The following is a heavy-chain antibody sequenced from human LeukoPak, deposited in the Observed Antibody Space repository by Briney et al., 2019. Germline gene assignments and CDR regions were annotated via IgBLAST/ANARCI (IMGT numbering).Heavy chain of an antibody. J-gene: IGHJ3*02. CDR3: ARGDAFDI. V-gene: IGHV4-38-2*01. CDR1: GYSISSGYY. CDR2: IYHSGST. Sequence: SETLSLTXAVSGYSISSGYYWGWIRQPPGKGLEWIGSIYHSGSTYYNPSLKSRVTISVDTSKNQFSLKLSSVTAADTAVYYCARGDAFDIWGQGTMVTVSS.